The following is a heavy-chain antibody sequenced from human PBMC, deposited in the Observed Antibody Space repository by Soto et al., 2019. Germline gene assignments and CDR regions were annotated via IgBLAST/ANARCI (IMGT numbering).Heavy chain of an antibody. CDR2: IYYSGST. CDR1: GDSISSSY. D-gene: IGHD3-22*01. J-gene: IGHJ4*02. Sequence: PLETLSLTCTVSGDSISSSYCSWIRQPPGKGLEWIAYIYYSGSTNYNPSLKSRVTISVDTSKNQFSLKLSSVTAADTAVYYCARDISGYYYDYWGQGTLVTVSS. CDR3: ARDISGYYYDY. V-gene: IGHV4-59*01.